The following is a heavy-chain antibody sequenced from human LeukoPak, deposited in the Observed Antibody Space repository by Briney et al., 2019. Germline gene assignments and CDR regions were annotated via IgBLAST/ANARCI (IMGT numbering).Heavy chain of an antibody. J-gene: IGHJ3*02. CDR2: ISGSGGST. V-gene: IGHV3-23*01. CDR3: AKEGRIAARPGTSDAFDI. CDR1: GFIFNIHG. Sequence: PGGSLRLSCATSGFIFNIHGMSWVRQAPGKGLEWVSAISGSGGSTYYADSVKGRFTISRDNSKNTLYLQMNSLRAEDTAVYYCAKEGRIAARPGTSDAFDIWGQGTMVTVSS. D-gene: IGHD6-6*01.